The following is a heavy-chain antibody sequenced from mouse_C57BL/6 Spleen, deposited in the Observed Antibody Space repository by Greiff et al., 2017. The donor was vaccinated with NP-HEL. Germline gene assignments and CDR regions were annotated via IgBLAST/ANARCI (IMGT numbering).Heavy chain of an antibody. J-gene: IGHJ4*01. D-gene: IGHD1-1*01. V-gene: IGHV1-62-2*01. CDR3: ARHGTTVVATDYAMDY. Sequence: VKLQESGAELVKPGASVKLSCKASGYTFTEYTIHWVKQRSGQGLEWIGWFYPGSGSIKYNEKFKDKATLTADKSSSTVYMELSRLTSEDSAVYFCARHGTTVVATDYAMDYWGQGTSVTVSS. CDR1: GYTFTEYT. CDR2: FYPGSGSI.